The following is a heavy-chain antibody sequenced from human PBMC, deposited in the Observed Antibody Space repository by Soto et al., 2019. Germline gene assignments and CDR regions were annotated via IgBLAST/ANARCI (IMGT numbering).Heavy chain of an antibody. J-gene: IGHJ2*01. CDR2: IYYSGGT. Sequence: PSETLSLTCTVSGGSVRSGGHYWSWIRQPPGKGLEWIGFIYYSGGTNYNPSLESRVTISIDTSKNQFSLSLTSVTAADTAVYYCVRVNWTYWYFDLWGRGTLVTVSS. CDR1: GGSVRSGGHY. CDR3: VRVNWTYWYFDL. D-gene: IGHD1-1*01. V-gene: IGHV4-61*08.